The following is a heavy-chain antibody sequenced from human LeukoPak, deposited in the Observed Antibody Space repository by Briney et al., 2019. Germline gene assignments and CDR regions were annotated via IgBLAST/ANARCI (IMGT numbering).Heavy chain of an antibody. V-gene: IGHV4-39*01. CDR1: GGSSSSSSYY. CDR3: ARHKWGTAMVTFEW. D-gene: IGHD5-18*01. Sequence: SETLSLTCTVSGGSSSSSSYYWGWIRQPPGKGLEWLGSIYYSGSTYYKPPLKSRVTISVDTSKNQCSLKLSSVTAADTAIYYCARHKWGTAMVTFEWWGQGTLVTVSS. J-gene: IGHJ4*02. CDR2: IYYSGST.